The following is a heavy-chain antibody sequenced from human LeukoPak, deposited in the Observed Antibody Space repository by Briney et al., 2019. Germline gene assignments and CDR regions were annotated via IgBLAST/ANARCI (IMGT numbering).Heavy chain of an antibody. CDR2: IYPSGST. D-gene: IGHD3-3*01. CDR1: GYSISSGYY. J-gene: IGHJ4*02. CDR3: AREGYYDFWSAYSRYFDY. Sequence: SETLSLTCIVSGYSISSGYYWGWVRQPPGKGLEWIGSIYPSGSTYYNPSLKSRVTIIVDTSKNQFSLKLSSVTAADTAVYYCAREGYYDFWSAYSRYFDYWGQGTLVTVSS. V-gene: IGHV4-38-2*02.